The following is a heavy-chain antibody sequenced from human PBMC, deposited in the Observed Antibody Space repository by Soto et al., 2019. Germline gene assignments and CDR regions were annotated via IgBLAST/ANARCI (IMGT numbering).Heavy chain of an antibody. J-gene: IGHJ6*02. V-gene: IGHV4-61*01. CDR1: GDSVISGSYY. CDR3: ARYKRYYTGSGSYAYYFGLDV. D-gene: IGHD3-10*01. CDR2: ISYSGIT. Sequence: QVQLQESGPGLVKPSETLSLTCTVSGDSVISGSYYWSWIRQPPGTVLEWIGYISYSGITKYNPSLKSRVTISLDTSKNQFSLKLSSVTAADTAVYYCARYKRYYTGSGSYAYYFGLDVWGQGTTVTVSS.